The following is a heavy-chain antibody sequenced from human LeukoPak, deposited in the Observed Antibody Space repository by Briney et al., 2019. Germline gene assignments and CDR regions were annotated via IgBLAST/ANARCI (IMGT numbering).Heavy chain of an antibody. CDR2: IDWDDDK. J-gene: IGHJ6*03. CDR1: GFSLSTSGMR. D-gene: IGHD1-1*01. Sequence: SGPALVKPTQTLTLTCTFSGFSLSTSGMRVNWIRQPPGKALEWLARIDWDDDKFYSTSLKTRLTISKDTSKNQVVLTMTNMDPVDTATYYCARTPNFYYHMDVWGKGTTVTVSS. CDR3: ARTPNFYYHMDV. V-gene: IGHV2-70*04.